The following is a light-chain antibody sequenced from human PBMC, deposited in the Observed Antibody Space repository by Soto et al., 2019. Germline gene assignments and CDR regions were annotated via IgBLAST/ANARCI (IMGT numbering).Light chain of an antibody. J-gene: IGKJ3*01. CDR3: QQYCSSPRFT. CDR2: GAS. CDR1: QSVSSSY. Sequence: EIVLTQSPGTLSLSPGERATLSCRASQSVSSSYLAWDQQKPGQAPRLLIYGASSRATGIPDRFSGSGSGTDFTLTISRLGPDDFAVYYCQQYCSSPRFTFGPGTKVDIK. V-gene: IGKV3-20*01.